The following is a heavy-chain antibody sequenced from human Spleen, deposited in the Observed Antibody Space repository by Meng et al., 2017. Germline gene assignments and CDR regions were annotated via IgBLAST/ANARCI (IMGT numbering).Heavy chain of an antibody. CDR2: IIPIFGTA. V-gene: IGHV1-69*06. D-gene: IGHD3-9*01. Sequence: QVQTVHVGVERKRPGSSVQVSCKASGGTFSSYAIRWVRQAPGQGLEWMGGIIPIFGTANYAQKFQGRVTITADKSTSTAYMELSSLRSEDTAVYYCAGNYDILTGYRANWFDPWGQGTLVTVSS. CDR1: GGTFSSYA. CDR3: AGNYDILTGYRANWFDP. J-gene: IGHJ5*02.